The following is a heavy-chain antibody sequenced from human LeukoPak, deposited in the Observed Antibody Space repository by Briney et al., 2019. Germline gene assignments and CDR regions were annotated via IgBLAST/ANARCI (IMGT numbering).Heavy chain of an antibody. CDR1: GDSISSGSYS. D-gene: IGHD6-19*01. CDR3: ARVWHSSGHGAFDI. J-gene: IGHJ3*02. Sequence: SETLSLTCAVSGDSISSGSYSWSWIRQPPGKGLEWIGHIYYSGSTYYNPSLKSRVTISVDTSKNQFSLKLSSVTAADTAVYYCARVWHSSGHGAFDIWGQGTMVTVSS. V-gene: IGHV4-30-4*07. CDR2: IYYSGST.